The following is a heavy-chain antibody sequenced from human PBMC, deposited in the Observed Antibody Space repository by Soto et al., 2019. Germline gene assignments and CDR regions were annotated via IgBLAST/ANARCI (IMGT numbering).Heavy chain of an antibody. CDR1: GGSISSSSYY. J-gene: IGHJ6*01. V-gene: IGHV4-39*01. CDR3: ARSTHGDSSDFYNYYYVID. D-gene: IGHD5-18*01. Sequence: KSYETLPLTCTFSGGSISSSSYYWGWIRQHPGQGLERIGSIYYSGSTYYHPSLKSRVTISVDTSKNQFSLKLSSVTAAAPAVYYSARSTHGDSSDFYNYYYVID. CDR2: IYYSGST.